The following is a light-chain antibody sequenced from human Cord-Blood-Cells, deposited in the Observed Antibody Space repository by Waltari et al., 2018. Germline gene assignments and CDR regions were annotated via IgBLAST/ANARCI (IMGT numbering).Light chain of an antibody. V-gene: IGLV2-14*01. CDR1: SSAVGGYNY. CDR2: EVS. CDR3: SSYTSSSTLV. Sequence: QSALTQPASVSGSPGQSITIPCTGTSSAVGGYNYFSWYQQHPGKAPKLMIYEVSNRPSGVSNRFSGSKSGNTASLTISGLQAEDEADYYCSSYTSSSTLVFGTGTKVTVL. J-gene: IGLJ1*01.